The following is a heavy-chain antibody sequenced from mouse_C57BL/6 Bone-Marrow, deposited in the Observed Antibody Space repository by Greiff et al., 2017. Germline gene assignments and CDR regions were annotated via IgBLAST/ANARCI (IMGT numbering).Heavy chain of an antibody. CDR1: GFTFSDYY. J-gene: IGHJ2*01. CDR3: ARAIYYYGSSYFDY. V-gene: IGHV5-16*01. Sequence: EVKLMESEGGLVQPGSSMKLSCTASGFTFSDYYMAWVRQVPEKGLEWVANINYDGSSTYYLDSLKSRFIISRDNAKNILYLQMSSLKSEDTATYYCARAIYYYGSSYFDYWGQGTTLTVSS. CDR2: INYDGSST. D-gene: IGHD1-1*01.